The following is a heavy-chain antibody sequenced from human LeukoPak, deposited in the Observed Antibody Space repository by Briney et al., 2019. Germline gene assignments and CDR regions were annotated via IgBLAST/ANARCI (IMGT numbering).Heavy chain of an antibody. CDR2: IYTSGST. J-gene: IGHJ5*02. D-gene: IGHD1-26*01. CDR3: ARAVGSSESNWSDP. CDR1: GGSISSGSYY. Sequence: SETLSLTXTVSGGSISSGSYYWSWIGQPAGKGLEWIGRIYTSGSTNYNPSLKSRVTMSVDRSKNQFSLKLSSVTAADTAVYYCARAVGSSESNWSDPWGQGALVTVSS. V-gene: IGHV4-61*02.